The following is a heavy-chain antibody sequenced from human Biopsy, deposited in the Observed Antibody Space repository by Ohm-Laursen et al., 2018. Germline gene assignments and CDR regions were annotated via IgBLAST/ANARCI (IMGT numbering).Heavy chain of an antibody. CDR1: GVYISDCY. Sequence: SETLSLTCSVSGVYISDCYWSWIRQPPGRGLEWVGSIYYSGSTNYNPSLKSRVTISADTSKSQLSLHLTSVTAADTAVYYCASRGLVMASDYYFDDWGQGTLVTVSS. D-gene: IGHD3/OR15-3a*01. J-gene: IGHJ4*02. V-gene: IGHV4-59*08. CDR3: ASRGLVMASDYYFDD. CDR2: IYYSGST.